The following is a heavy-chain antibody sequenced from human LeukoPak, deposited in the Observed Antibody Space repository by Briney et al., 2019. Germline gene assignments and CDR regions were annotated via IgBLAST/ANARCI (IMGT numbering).Heavy chain of an antibody. CDR1: GLTVSSNY. D-gene: IGHD3-22*01. V-gene: IGHV3-53*01. J-gene: IGHJ4*02. Sequence: GGSLRLSCAASGLTVSSNYMSWVRQAPGKGLEWVSVMYRSDATYYADSVKGRFTISRDNSKDTLYLQMNSLRAEDTAVYYCARETYYYDSSGPVSNYWGQGTLVTVSS. CDR3: ARETYYYDSSGPVSNY. CDR2: MYRSDAT.